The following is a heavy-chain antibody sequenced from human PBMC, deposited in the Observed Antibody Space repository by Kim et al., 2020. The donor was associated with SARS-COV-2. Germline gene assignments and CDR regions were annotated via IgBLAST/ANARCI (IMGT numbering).Heavy chain of an antibody. V-gene: IGHV3-9*01. Sequence: GRFTISRDNAKNSLYLQMNSLRAEDTALYYCAKDITMVRGAIYYYYGMDVWGQGTTVTVSS. J-gene: IGHJ6*02. CDR3: AKDITMVRGAIYYYYGMDV. D-gene: IGHD3-10*01.